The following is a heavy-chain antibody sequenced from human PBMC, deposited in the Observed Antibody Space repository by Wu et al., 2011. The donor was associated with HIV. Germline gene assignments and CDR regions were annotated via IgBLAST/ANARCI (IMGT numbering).Heavy chain of an antibody. CDR2: ISAYNEDT. V-gene: IGHV1-18*01. J-gene: IGHJ4*02. CDR3: ARRPLVRSTGYFDY. Sequence: QVQLVQSGAEVKKPGASVKVSCKASGYTFSSYGITWVRQAPGQGLEWMAWISAYNEDTNYAQKFQGRVTMTTDTSTSTAYMELRSLRSDDTAVYYCARRPLVRSTGYFDYWGQGTLGTVSS. D-gene: IGHD1-26*01. CDR1: GYTFSSYG.